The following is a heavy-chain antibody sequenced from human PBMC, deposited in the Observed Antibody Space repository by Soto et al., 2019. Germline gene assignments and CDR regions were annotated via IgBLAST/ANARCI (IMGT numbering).Heavy chain of an antibody. CDR2: IRSKANTYET. CDR3: SGLRYRGNAEDSYDY. CDR1: GFTFSDSS. D-gene: IGHD5-12*01. Sequence: EVQLVESGGGLVQPGGSLKLSCAASGFTFSDSSIHWVRQTSGKGLEWVGRIRSKANTYETAYAASVAGRFALSRDYSSTTAYLHMNSLKIEDTAVYYCSGLRYRGNAEDSYDYWGQGTLVTVSS. J-gene: IGHJ4*02. V-gene: IGHV3-73*02.